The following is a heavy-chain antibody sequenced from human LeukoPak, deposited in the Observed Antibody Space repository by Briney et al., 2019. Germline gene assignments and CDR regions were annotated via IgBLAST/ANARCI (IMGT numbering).Heavy chain of an antibody. Sequence: PSETLSLTCTVSGGSISSSAYYWGWIRQPPGKGLEWVGSISSGGTTYYNPSLKSRVTISVDTSKNQFSLKLSSVTAADMAVYYCAPAYVWGSFRTFNYWGQGNLVTVSS. V-gene: IGHV4-39*01. CDR2: ISSGGTT. CDR3: APAYVWGSFRTFNY. D-gene: IGHD3-16*02. J-gene: IGHJ4*02. CDR1: GGSISSSAYY.